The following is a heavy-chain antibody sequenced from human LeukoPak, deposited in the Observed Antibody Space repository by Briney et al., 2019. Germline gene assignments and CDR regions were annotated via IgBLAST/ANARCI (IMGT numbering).Heavy chain of an antibody. CDR1: GYTFTSYG. Sequence: GASVKVSCKASGYTFTSYGISWVRQAPGQGLEWMGWISAYNGNTNYAQKLQGRVTMTTDTSTSTAYMELRSLRSDDTAVYYCARAVFFSHYDILTGYYNANWFDPWGQGTLVTVSS. CDR3: ARAVFFSHYDILTGYYNANWFDP. J-gene: IGHJ5*02. CDR2: ISAYNGNT. V-gene: IGHV1-18*01. D-gene: IGHD3-9*01.